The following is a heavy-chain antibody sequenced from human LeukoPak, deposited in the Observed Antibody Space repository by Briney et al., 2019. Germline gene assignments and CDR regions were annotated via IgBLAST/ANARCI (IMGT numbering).Heavy chain of an antibody. D-gene: IGHD1-14*01. Sequence: SETLSLTCAVYGGSFSGYYWSWIRQPPGKGLEWIGEINHSGSTNYNPSLKCRVTISVDTSKNQFSLKLSSVTAADTAVYYCARDRDNGDKIGPDDVWYFDLWGRGTLVTVSS. J-gene: IGHJ2*01. CDR2: INHSGST. CDR1: GGSFSGYY. CDR3: ARDRDNGDKIGPDDVWYFDL. V-gene: IGHV4-34*01.